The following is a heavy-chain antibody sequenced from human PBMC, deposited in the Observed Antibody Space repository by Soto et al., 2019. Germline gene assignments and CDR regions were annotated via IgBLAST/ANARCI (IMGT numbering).Heavy chain of an antibody. CDR2: ISYDGSNK. J-gene: IGHJ4*02. Sequence: QVQLVESGGGVVQPGRSLRLSCAASGFTFSSYGMHWVRQAPGKGLEWVAVISYDGSNKYYADSVKGRFTISRDNSKNTLYLQMNSLRAEDTAVYDCAKERYYYDSSGYGYWGQGTLVTVSS. CDR1: GFTFSSYG. CDR3: AKERYYYDSSGYGY. V-gene: IGHV3-30*18. D-gene: IGHD3-22*01.